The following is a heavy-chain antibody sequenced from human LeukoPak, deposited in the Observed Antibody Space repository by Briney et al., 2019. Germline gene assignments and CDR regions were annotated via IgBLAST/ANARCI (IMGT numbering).Heavy chain of an antibody. CDR1: GASISSYY. D-gene: IGHD3-10*01. CDR2: IHYSGST. CDR3: ARVGTYGSGSYLSWLDY. V-gene: IGHV4-59*01. Sequence: PSETLSLTCTVSGASISSYYWSWIRQPPGKGLEWIGHIHYSGSTNYNPSLKSRVTISVDTSKNQFSLKLSSVTAADTAVYYCARVGTYGSGSYLSWLDYWGQGTLVTVSS. J-gene: IGHJ4*02.